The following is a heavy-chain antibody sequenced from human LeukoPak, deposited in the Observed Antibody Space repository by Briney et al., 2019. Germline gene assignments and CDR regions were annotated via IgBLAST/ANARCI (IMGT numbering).Heavy chain of an antibody. CDR1: GGTFSSYA. D-gene: IGHD6-13*01. Sequence: SVKVSCKASGGTFSSYAISWVRQAPGQGLEWMGGIIPIFGTANYAQKFQGRVTITTDESTSTAYMELSSLRSEDTAVYYCARGRISGAAEVYYYYMDVWGKGTTVTVSS. CDR3: ARGRISGAAEVYYYYMDV. J-gene: IGHJ6*03. CDR2: IIPIFGTA. V-gene: IGHV1-69*05.